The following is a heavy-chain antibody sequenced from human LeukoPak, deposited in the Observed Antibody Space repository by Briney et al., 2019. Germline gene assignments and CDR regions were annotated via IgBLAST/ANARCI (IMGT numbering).Heavy chain of an antibody. J-gene: IGHJ4*02. V-gene: IGHV4-4*07. CDR2: IYTSGST. CDR1: AGSISSYY. Sequence: SETLSLTCTVSAGSISSYYWTWIRQPAGKGLEWIGRIYTSGSTNYNPSPKSRVTMSVDTSKNQFSLKLSSVTAADTAVYYCARSLAPYYFDYWGQGTLVTVSS. CDR3: ARSLAPYYFDY.